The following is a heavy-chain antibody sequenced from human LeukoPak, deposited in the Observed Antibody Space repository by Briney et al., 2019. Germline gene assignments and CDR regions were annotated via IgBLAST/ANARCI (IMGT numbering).Heavy chain of an antibody. V-gene: IGHV3-33*08. CDR3: ARDRGNDYFDS. CDR1: GFPFSSYG. Sequence: GGSLRLSCAASGFPFSSYGMHWVRQAPGKRLEWLTFTWSDGRSEYYADSVKGRFSVSRDNSKNTVYLQIDSLRVEDTAVYYCARDRGNDYFDSWGQGTLVTVSS. J-gene: IGHJ4*02. CDR2: TWSDGRSE.